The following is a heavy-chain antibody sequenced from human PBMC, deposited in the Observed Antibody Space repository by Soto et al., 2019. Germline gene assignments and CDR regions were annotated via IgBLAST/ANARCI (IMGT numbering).Heavy chain of an antibody. J-gene: IGHJ4*02. CDR1: GGTFSSYT. CDR3: AKDYGGKDGDY. V-gene: IGHV1-69*08. Sequence: QVQLVQSGAEVKKPGSSVKVSCKASGGTFSSYTISWVRQAPGQGLEWMGGFIPILGIANYAQKFQGRVTITADKSTSTAYMELSSLRSEDTAVYYCAKDYGGKDGDYWGQGTLVTVSS. D-gene: IGHD4-17*01. CDR2: FIPILGIA.